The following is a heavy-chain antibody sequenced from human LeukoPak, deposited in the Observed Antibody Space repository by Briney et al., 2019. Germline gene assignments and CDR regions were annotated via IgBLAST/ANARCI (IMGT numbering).Heavy chain of an antibody. D-gene: IGHD3-22*01. CDR2: IYHSGST. CDR1: GGSISGSNW. V-gene: IGHV4-4*02. CDR3: ARSWYDSSGLDY. Sequence: PSETLSLTCAVSGGSISGSNWWSWVRPPPGKGLEWIGEIYHSGSTNYNPSLKSRVTISVDKSKNQFSLKLSSVTAADTAVYYCARSWYDSSGLDYWGQGTLVTVSS. J-gene: IGHJ4*02.